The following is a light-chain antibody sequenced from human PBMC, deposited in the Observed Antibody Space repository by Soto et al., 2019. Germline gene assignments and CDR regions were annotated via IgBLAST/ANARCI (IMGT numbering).Light chain of an antibody. J-gene: IGKJ5*01. Sequence: EIVLTQSPGTLSLSPGERATLSCRASQSVRRYLAWYQQKPGQAPRLLIYDASNRATGIPARFSGSGSGTDFTLTISSLEPEDFAVYYCQQRSKWPIITFGQGTRLEIK. CDR3: QQRSKWPIIT. V-gene: IGKV3-11*01. CDR2: DAS. CDR1: QSVRRY.